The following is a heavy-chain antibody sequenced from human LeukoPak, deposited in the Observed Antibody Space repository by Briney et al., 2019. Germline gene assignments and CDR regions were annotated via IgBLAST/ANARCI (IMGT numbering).Heavy chain of an antibody. CDR2: ISYDGSNK. CDR3: AKGLIVVVPAALKYYYYYYGMDV. D-gene: IGHD2-2*01. V-gene: IGHV3-30*18. J-gene: IGHJ6*02. CDR1: GFTFSSYG. Sequence: GGSLRLSCAASGFTFSSYGMHWVRQAPGKGLEWVAVISYDGSNKYYADSVKGRFTISRDDSKNTLYLQMNSLRAEDTAVYYCAKGLIVVVPAALKYYYYYYGMDVWGQGTTVTVSS.